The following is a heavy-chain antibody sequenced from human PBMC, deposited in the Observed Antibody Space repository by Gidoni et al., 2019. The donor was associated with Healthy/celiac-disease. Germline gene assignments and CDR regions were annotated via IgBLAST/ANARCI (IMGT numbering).Heavy chain of an antibody. Sequence: QVQLVASGGGVVQPGRSLRLSCADSGFTFSSYGMHWVRQAPGKGLEWVAVISYDGSNKYYADSVKGRFTISRDNSKNTLYLQMNSLRAEDTAVYYCAKGGSMVRGVMDYWGQGTLVTVSS. D-gene: IGHD3-10*01. V-gene: IGHV3-30*18. J-gene: IGHJ4*02. CDR2: ISYDGSNK. CDR3: AKGGSMVRGVMDY. CDR1: GFTFSSYG.